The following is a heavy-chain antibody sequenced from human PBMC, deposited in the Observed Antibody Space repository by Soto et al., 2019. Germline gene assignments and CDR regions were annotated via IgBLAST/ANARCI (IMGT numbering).Heavy chain of an antibody. CDR2: INHSGST. CDR1: GGSFSGYY. Sequence: QVQLQQWGAGLLKPSETLSLTCAVYGGSFSGYYWSWIRQPPGKGLEWLGEINHSGSTNYNPSLKSRVTISVDTSKNQFSLKLSSVTAADTAVYYCARERTTVTTRLNDAFDIWGQGTMVTVSS. J-gene: IGHJ3*02. CDR3: ARERTTVTTRLNDAFDI. V-gene: IGHV4-34*01. D-gene: IGHD4-17*01.